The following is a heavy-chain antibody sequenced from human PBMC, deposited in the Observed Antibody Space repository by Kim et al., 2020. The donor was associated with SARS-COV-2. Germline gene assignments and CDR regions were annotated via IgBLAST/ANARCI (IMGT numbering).Heavy chain of an antibody. CDR3: AILRYSSGWYGSG. V-gene: IGHV1-46*01. Sequence: ASVKVSCKASGYTFTNYYMHWVRQAPGQGLEWMGMIDPGTGSTTYAQKFLGRVTMTTDTSTRTVYMVLSSLTSEDTAVYYCAILRYSSGWYGSGWGQGTLVTVSS. CDR2: IDPGTGST. D-gene: IGHD6-13*01. CDR1: GYTFTNYY. J-gene: IGHJ4*02.